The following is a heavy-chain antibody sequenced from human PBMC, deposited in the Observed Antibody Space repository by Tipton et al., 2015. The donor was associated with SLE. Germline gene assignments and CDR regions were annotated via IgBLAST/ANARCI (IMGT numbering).Heavy chain of an antibody. J-gene: IGHJ3*02. CDR1: GGSFNGYY. CDR2: ITPSGST. CDR3: ARDAYSGYDFDAFDI. Sequence: TLSLTCAVYGGSFNGYYWSWIRQPPGKGLEWIGEITPSGSTNCNPSLKSRVTLSVDTSKNQFSLKLSSVTAADTAVYYCARDAYSGYDFDAFDIWGQGTMVTVSS. D-gene: IGHD5-12*01. V-gene: IGHV4-34*01.